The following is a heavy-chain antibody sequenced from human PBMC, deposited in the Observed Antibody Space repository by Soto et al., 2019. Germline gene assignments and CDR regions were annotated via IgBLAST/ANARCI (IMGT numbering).Heavy chain of an antibody. V-gene: IGHV3-23*01. D-gene: IGHD3-3*02. J-gene: IGHJ4*02. Sequence: QAPGKGLEWVSAISGTAHASYYAASVKGRFTISRDNSKNTLYLHMNSLRVEDTAVYFCVKDAPQPFSDWGQGTLVTVSS. CDR2: ISGTAHAS. CDR3: VKDAPQPFSD.